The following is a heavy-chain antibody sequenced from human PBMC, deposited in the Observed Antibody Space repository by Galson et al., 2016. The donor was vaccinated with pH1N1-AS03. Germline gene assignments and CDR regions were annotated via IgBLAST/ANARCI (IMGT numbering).Heavy chain of an antibody. Sequence: SVKVSCKASGDTVTDYYIHWVRQAPGQGLEWMGWINPKSGGTKFDQKFQGRVTMTRDTTINTLYMELSSLRSDDPAIYFCARGYNVWTAFDYWGQGTLVTVSS. J-gene: IGHJ4*02. CDR2: INPKSGGT. D-gene: IGHD3/OR15-3a*01. CDR1: GDTVTDYY. CDR3: ARGYNVWTAFDY. V-gene: IGHV1-2*02.